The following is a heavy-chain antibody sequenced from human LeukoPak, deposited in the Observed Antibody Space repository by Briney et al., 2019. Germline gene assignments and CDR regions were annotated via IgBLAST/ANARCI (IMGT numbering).Heavy chain of an antibody. D-gene: IGHD2-21*01. CDR1: GFTVSSNY. CDR2: IYSGGST. V-gene: IGHV3-66*01. Sequence: GGSLRLSCAASGFTVSSNYMSWVRRAPGKGLEWVSVIYSGGSTYYADSVKGRFTISRDNSKNTLNLQMNSLRAEDAAVYYCARGYSSDNWGQGTLVTVSS. J-gene: IGHJ4*02. CDR3: ARGYSSDN.